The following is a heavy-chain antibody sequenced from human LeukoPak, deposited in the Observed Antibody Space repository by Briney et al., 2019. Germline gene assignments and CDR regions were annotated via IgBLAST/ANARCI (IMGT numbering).Heavy chain of an antibody. V-gene: IGHV6-1*01. CDR3: ARDPGYSGSYWEGNYYYGMDV. CDR2: TYYRSKWYN. CDR1: GDSVSSNSAA. J-gene: IGHJ6*02. Sequence: PSQTLSLTCAISGDSVSSNSAAWNWIRQSPSRGLEWLGRTYYRSKWYNDYAVSVKSRITINPDTSKNQFSLQLNSVTPEDTAVYYCARDPGYSGSYWEGNYYYGMDVGGQGTTVTVSS. D-gene: IGHD1-26*01.